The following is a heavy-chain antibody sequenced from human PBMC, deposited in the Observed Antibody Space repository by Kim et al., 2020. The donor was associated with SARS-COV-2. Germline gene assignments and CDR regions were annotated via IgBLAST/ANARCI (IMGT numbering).Heavy chain of an antibody. V-gene: IGHV1-24*01. CDR1: GYTLTELS. J-gene: IGHJ5*02. Sequence: DSVKVSCKVSGYTLTELSMHWVRQAPGKGLEWMGVFDPEDGETIYAQKFQGRVTMTEDTSTDTAYMELSSLRSEDTAVYYCATAPPYYYDSSGYYSGWFDPWGQGTLVTVSS. CDR2: FDPEDGET. D-gene: IGHD3-22*01. CDR3: ATAPPYYYDSSGYYSGWFDP.